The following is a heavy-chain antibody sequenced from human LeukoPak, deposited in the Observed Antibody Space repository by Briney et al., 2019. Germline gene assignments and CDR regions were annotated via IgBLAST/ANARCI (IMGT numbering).Heavy chain of an antibody. D-gene: IGHD2-2*01. CDR3: AKSNRYCDTASCYEAFDI. J-gene: IGHJ3*02. Sequence: PSETLSLTCAVYGGSFSGYYWSWIRQPPGKGLEWIGEINHSGSTNYNPSLKSRVTISIDTSRNQFSLKVNSVTAADTAVYYCAKSNRYCDTASCYEAFDIWGQGTMVTVSS. CDR1: GGSFSGYY. CDR2: INHSGST. V-gene: IGHV4-34*01.